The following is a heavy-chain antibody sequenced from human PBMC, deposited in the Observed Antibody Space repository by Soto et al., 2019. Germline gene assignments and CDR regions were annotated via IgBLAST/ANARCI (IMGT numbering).Heavy chain of an antibody. D-gene: IGHD1-1*01. CDR2: ISGSGGST. V-gene: IGHV3-23*01. J-gene: IGHJ4*02. Sequence: GGSLRLSCAASGFTFSSYAMSWVRQAPGKGLEWVSAISGSGGSTYYADSVKGRFTISRDNSKNTLYLQMNSLRAEDTDVYYCAKEGNWNGSFLLDYWGQGTLVTVSS. CDR3: AKEGNWNGSFLLDY. CDR1: GFTFSSYA.